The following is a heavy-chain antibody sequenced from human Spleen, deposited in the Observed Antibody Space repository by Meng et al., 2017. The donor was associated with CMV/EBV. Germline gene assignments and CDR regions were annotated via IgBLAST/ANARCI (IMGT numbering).Heavy chain of an antibody. CDR3: AREKTSHQQGYLDS. CDR2: KKTERGGK. V-gene: IGHV1-2*02. J-gene: IGHJ4*01. CDR1: RNTIGGNN. Sequence: KAARNTIGGNNGHGVRQDTGKGKEGKGRKKTERGGKKKEKKKKERETINRDKSVSTAYMELSRLSSADTAVYYCAREKTSHQQGYLDSWGHGTLVTVSS.